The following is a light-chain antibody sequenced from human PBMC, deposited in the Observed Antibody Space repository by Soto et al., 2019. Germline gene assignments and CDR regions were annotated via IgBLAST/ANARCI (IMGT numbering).Light chain of an antibody. CDR1: ASISSW. J-gene: IGKJ1*01. V-gene: IGKV1-5*03. CDR3: QQYYSFPRT. CDR2: KSS. Sequence: DIQMTHSPSTLSASVGDRVTITFRASASISSWLAWYQQQPGKAPKLLIYKSSILENGVPSRFSGSGSGTDFTLTISCLQSEDFATYYCQQYYSFPRTFGQGTKVDIK.